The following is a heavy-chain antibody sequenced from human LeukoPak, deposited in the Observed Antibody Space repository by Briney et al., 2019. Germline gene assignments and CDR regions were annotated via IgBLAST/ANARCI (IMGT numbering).Heavy chain of an antibody. V-gene: IGHV4-4*07. D-gene: IGHD3-22*01. CDR2: IYTSGST. CDR3: AREHYSSGYYYRDAFDI. CDR1: GGSISSYY. J-gene: IGHJ3*02. Sequence: PSETLSLTCTVSGGSISSYYWSWIRQPAGKGLEWIGRIYTSGSTNYNPSLKSRVTISVDKSKNQFSLKLSSVTAADTAVYYCAREHYSSGYYYRDAFDIWGQGTMVTVSS.